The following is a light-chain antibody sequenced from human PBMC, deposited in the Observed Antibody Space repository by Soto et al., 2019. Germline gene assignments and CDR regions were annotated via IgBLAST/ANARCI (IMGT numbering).Light chain of an antibody. J-gene: IGKJ1*01. CDR3: QQYNTYWT. CDR2: DVS. V-gene: IGKV1-5*01. CDR1: QSTSSW. Sequence: DTQMTQSPSTLSASVGDRVIITCRASQSTSSWLAWYQQKPGKAPKLLIYDVSSLKSGVPSRFSGSGSGTEFTLTISSLQPDDFATYYCQQYNTYWTFGQGTRWIS.